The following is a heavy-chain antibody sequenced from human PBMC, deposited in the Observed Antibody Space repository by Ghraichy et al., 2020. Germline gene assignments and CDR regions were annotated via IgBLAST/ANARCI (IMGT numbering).Heavy chain of an antibody. V-gene: IGHV3-23*01. CDR2: ISGSGGST. J-gene: IGHJ2*01. D-gene: IGHD6-6*01. CDR3: AKDLSSSSLIWYFDL. CDR1: GLTFSSYA. Sequence: GGSLRLSCAASGLTFSSYAMSWVRQAPGKGLEGVSAISGSGGSTYYADSVKGRFTISRDNSKNTLYLQMNSLRAEDTALYYCAKDLSSSSLIWYFDLWGRGTLVTVSS.